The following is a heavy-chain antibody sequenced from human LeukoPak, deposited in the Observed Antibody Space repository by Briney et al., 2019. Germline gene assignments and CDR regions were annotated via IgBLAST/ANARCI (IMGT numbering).Heavy chain of an antibody. CDR2: ISSSSSYI. CDR1: GFTFSSYS. J-gene: IGHJ4*02. Sequence: GGSLRLSCAASGFTFSSYSMNWVRQAPGKGLEWVSSISSSSSYIYYADSVKGRFTISRDNAKNSLYLQMNSLRAEDTALYYCAKDRGYSYGFFDYWGQGTLVTVSS. CDR3: AKDRGYSYGFFDY. D-gene: IGHD5-18*01. V-gene: IGHV3-21*04.